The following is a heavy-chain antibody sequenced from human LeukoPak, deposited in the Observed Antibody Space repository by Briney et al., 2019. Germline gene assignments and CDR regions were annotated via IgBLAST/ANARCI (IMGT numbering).Heavy chain of an antibody. CDR3: ARARPGVVVPAAIRRVDAFDI. V-gene: IGHV1-8*01. CDR2: MNPNSDNT. J-gene: IGHJ3*02. D-gene: IGHD2-2*02. CDR1: GYTFTSYD. Sequence: ASVKVSCKASGYTFTSYDINWVRQATGQGLEWMGWMNPNSDNTGYAQKFQGRVTMTRDTSISTAYMELSSLRSEDTAVYYCARARPGVVVPAAIRRVDAFDIWGQGTMVTVSS.